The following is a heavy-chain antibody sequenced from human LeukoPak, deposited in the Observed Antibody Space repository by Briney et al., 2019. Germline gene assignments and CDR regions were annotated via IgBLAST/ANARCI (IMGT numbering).Heavy chain of an antibody. CDR1: GFTFTSSA. D-gene: IGHD2-21*01. J-gene: IGHJ6*04. Sequence: ASAKVSCKASGFTFTSSAVQWVRQARGQRLEWIGWIVVGSGNTNYAQKFQERVTITRDMSTSTAYMELSSLRSEDTAVYYCAAGALVLPFVFPGYYYGMDVWGKGTTVTVSS. CDR2: IVVGSGNT. CDR3: AAGALVLPFVFPGYYYGMDV. V-gene: IGHV1-58*01.